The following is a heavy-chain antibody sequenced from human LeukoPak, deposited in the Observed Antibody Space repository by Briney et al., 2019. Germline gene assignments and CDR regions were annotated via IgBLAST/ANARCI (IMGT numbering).Heavy chain of an antibody. CDR1: GFTFSSYS. D-gene: IGHD4-11*01. Sequence: PGGSLRLSCAASGFTFSSYSMNWVRQAPGKGLEWVSSISSSSSYIYYADSVKGRFTISRDNAKNSLYLQMNSLRAEDTAVDYCARDRVTRPSDAFDIWGQGTMVTVSS. J-gene: IGHJ3*02. CDR3: ARDRVTRPSDAFDI. V-gene: IGHV3-21*01. CDR2: ISSSSSYI.